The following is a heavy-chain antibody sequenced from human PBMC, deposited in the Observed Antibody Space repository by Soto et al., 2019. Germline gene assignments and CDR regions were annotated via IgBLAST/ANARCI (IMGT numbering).Heavy chain of an antibody. J-gene: IGHJ3*02. V-gene: IGHV4-39*01. D-gene: IGHD5-12*01. Sequence: SETLSLTCTVSGGSISSSSYYWGWIRQPPGKGLEWIGSIYYSGSTYYNPSLKSRVTISVDTSKNQFSLKLSSVTAADTTVYYWARSYSGYDLNAFDIWGQGTMVTVSS. CDR3: ARSYSGYDLNAFDI. CDR2: IYYSGST. CDR1: GGSISSSSYY.